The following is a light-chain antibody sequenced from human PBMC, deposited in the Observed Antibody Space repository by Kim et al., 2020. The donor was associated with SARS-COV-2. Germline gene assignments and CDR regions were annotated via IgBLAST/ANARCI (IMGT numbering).Light chain of an antibody. Sequence: DIQMTQSPSSLSPSVGDRVTITCRASQSISDYLNWYQQKPGKAPKLLIYAASSLQSGVPSRFSGSGSGTDFTLTISSLQSEDFATYYCQQSYRTPITFGQGTRLEIK. CDR1: QSISDY. CDR3: QQSYRTPIT. CDR2: AAS. V-gene: IGKV1-39*01. J-gene: IGKJ5*01.